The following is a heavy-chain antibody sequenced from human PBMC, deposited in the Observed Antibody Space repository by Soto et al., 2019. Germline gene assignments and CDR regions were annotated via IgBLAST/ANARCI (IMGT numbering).Heavy chain of an antibody. V-gene: IGHV3-33*01. CDR2: IWYDGSNK. Sequence: QVQLVESGGGVVQPGRSLRLSCAASGFTFSSYGMHWVRQAPGKGLEWVAVIWYDGSNKYYADSVKGRFTISRDNSKHTLYLQMNSLRAEDTAVYYCARDNDYYYCMDVWGQGTTVTVSS. CDR3: ARDNDYYYCMDV. CDR1: GFTFSSYG. J-gene: IGHJ6*02.